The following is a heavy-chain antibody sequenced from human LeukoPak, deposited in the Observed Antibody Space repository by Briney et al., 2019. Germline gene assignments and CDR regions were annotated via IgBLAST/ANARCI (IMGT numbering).Heavy chain of an antibody. D-gene: IGHD5-12*01. J-gene: IGHJ4*02. CDR1: GFTFSSYG. CDR2: IWYDGSNK. V-gene: IGHV3-33*06. CDR3: AKDWGGGYNHYFDY. Sequence: GGSLRLSCAASGFTFSSYGMHWVRQAPGKGLEWVAVIWYDGSNKYYADSVKGRFTISRDNSKNTLYLQMNSLRAEDTAAYYCAKDWGGGYNHYFDYWGQGTLVTVSS.